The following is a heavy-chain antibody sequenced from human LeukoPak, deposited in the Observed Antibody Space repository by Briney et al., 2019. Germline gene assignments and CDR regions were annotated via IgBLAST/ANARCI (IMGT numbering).Heavy chain of an antibody. V-gene: IGHV1-69*05. CDR3: ARAETISSSWPYYFDY. J-gene: IGHJ4*02. CDR2: IIPIFGTA. D-gene: IGHD6-13*01. CDR1: GGTFSSYA. Sequence: ASVKVSCKASGGTFSSYAISWVRQAPGQGLEWMGGIIPIFGTASYAQKFQGRVTMTRDTSTSTVYMELSSLRSEDTAVYYCARAETISSSWPYYFDYWGQGTLVTVSS.